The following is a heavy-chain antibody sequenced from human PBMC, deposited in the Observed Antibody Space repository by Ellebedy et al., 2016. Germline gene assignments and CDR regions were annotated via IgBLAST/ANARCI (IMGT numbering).Heavy chain of an antibody. CDR3: ARDIRLGGCGGGSCYPF. D-gene: IGHD2-15*01. CDR2: ISSGGDST. V-gene: IGHV3-23*01. J-gene: IGHJ4*02. CDR1: GFIFRNYA. Sequence: GGSLKISXAVSGFIFRNYAMNWVRQAPGKGLEWVSGISSGGDSTYYADSVKGRFTISRDNSKNTLYLQLNSLRVEDTAMYYCARDIRLGGCGGGSCYPFWGQGTLATVSS.